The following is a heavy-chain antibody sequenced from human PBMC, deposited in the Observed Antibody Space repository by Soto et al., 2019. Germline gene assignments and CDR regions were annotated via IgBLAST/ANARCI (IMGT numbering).Heavy chain of an antibody. Sequence: EVQLLESGGGLVQPGGSLRLSCAASGFTFSSYAMRWVRQAPGKGLEWVSAISGSGGSTYYADSVKGRFTISRDNSKNTLYPQMNSLRAEDTAVYYCARRGSGSYYDYWGQGTVVTVSS. J-gene: IGHJ4*02. CDR2: ISGSGGST. D-gene: IGHD1-26*01. V-gene: IGHV3-23*01. CDR3: ARRGSGSYYDY. CDR1: GFTFSSYA.